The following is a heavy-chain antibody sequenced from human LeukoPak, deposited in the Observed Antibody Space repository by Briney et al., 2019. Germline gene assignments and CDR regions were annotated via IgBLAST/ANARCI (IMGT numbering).Heavy chain of an antibody. CDR2: INPNSGGT. Sequence: ASVKVSCKASGYTFTSYGISWVRQAPGQGLEWMGWINPNSGGTNYAQKFQGRVTMTRDTSISTAYMELSRLRSDDTAVYYCARDQETYYYGSSGYSGWGQGTLVTVSS. CDR3: ARDQETYYYGSSGYSG. V-gene: IGHV1-2*02. J-gene: IGHJ4*02. D-gene: IGHD3-22*01. CDR1: GYTFTSYG.